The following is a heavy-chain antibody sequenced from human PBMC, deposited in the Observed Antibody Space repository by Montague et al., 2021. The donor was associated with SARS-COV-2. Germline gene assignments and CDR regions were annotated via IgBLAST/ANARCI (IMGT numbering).Heavy chain of an antibody. V-gene: IGHV2-70*11. J-gene: IGHJ4*02. CDR2: XDWDDDK. D-gene: IGHD6-19*01. Sequence: PALVKPTQTLTLTCTFSGFSLSTSGMCVSWIRQPPGKALEWLARXDWDDDKYYSTSLKTRLTISKDTSKNQVVLTMTNMDPVDTATYYCAREYSSGVYVDYWGQGTLVTVSS. CDR1: GFSLSTSGMC. CDR3: AREYSSGVYVDY.